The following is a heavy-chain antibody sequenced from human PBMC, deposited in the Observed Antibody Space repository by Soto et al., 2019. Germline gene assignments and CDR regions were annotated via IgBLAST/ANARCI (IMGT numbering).Heavy chain of an antibody. D-gene: IGHD5-18*01. V-gene: IGHV4-31*03. J-gene: IGHJ6*02. Sequence: QVQLQESGPGLVKPSQTLSLTCTVSGGSISSGGYYWSWIRQHPGKGLEWIGYIYYSGSTYYNPSLKRRVTISVDTSKNQFSLKLSSVTAADTAVYYCARIQLWFYYYYGMDVWGQGTTVTVSS. CDR2: IYYSGST. CDR3: ARIQLWFYYYYGMDV. CDR1: GGSISSGGYY.